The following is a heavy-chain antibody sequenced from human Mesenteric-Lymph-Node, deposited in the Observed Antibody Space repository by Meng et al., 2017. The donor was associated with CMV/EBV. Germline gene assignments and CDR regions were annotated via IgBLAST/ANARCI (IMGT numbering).Heavy chain of an antibody. V-gene: IGHV3-30*04. D-gene: IGHD3-10*01. CDR1: GFTFSSYA. J-gene: IGHJ4*02. CDR2: ISYDGNNK. Sequence: GGSLRLSCAASGFTFSSYAMHWVRQAPGKGLEWVAVISYDGNNKYYADSVKGRFTISRDNSKNTLYLQMNSLRAEDTAVYYCTRDFYYYFESWGQGTVVTVSS. CDR3: TRDFYYYFES.